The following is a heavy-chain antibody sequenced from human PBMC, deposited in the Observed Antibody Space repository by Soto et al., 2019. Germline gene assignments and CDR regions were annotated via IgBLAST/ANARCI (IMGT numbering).Heavy chain of an antibody. V-gene: IGHV1-46*01. D-gene: IGHD4-17*01. Sequence: GASVKVSCKASGYTFTSYYMHWVRQAPGQGLEWMGIINPSGGSTSYAQKFQGRVTMTRDTSTSTVYMELSSLRSEDTAVYYCARDQDNDYGGKSHNSYGMDGWDQGNTVPVSS. CDR1: GYTFTSYY. CDR2: INPSGGST. CDR3: ARDQDNDYGGKSHNSYGMDG. J-gene: IGHJ6*02.